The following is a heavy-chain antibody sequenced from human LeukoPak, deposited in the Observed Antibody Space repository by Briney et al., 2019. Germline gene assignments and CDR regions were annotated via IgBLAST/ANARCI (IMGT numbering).Heavy chain of an antibody. CDR1: GGSISRYY. V-gene: IGHV4-59*01. J-gene: IGHJ4*02. CDR3: ARETAVPGSYYFDY. Sequence: SETLSLTCTVSGGSISRYYWSWIRQPPGKGLGWIGYIYYSGSTNYNPSLKSRVTISVDTSKNQFSLKLSSVTAADTAVYYCARETAVPGSYYFDYWGQGTLVTVSS. D-gene: IGHD6-19*01. CDR2: IYYSGST.